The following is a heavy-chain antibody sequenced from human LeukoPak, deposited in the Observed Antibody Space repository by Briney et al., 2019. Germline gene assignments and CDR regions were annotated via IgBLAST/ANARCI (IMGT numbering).Heavy chain of an antibody. V-gene: IGHV3-23*01. CDR1: GFTFSSYA. Sequence: GGSLRLSCAASGFTFSSYAMSWVRQAPGKGLEWVSTIVDTGDGTFYADSVRGRFTISRDSSKNTLYLQMNSLRAEDTAVYYCARIVAGDWFDPWGQGTLVTVSS. J-gene: IGHJ5*02. D-gene: IGHD3-22*01. CDR3: ARIVAGDWFDP. CDR2: IVDTGDGT.